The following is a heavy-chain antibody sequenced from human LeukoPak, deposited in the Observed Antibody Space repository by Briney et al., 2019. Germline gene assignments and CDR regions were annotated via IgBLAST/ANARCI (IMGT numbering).Heavy chain of an antibody. CDR3: ARGVVATISAWFDP. V-gene: IGHV4-59*01. CDR2: IYYSGST. D-gene: IGHD5-12*01. Sequence: SETLSLTCAVSGGSISSYYWSWIRQPPGKGLEWIGYIYYSGSTNYNPSLKSRVAISVDTSKNQFSLKLSSVTAADTAVYYCARGVVATISAWFDPWGQGTLVTVSS. J-gene: IGHJ5*02. CDR1: GGSISSYY.